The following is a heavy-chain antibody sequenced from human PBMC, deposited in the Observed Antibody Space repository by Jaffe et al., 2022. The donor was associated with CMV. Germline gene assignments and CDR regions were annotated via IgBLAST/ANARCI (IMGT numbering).Heavy chain of an antibody. J-gene: IGHJ4*02. CDR3: ASIPSELDFDY. CDR2: ISSSSSYI. V-gene: IGHV3-21*01. Sequence: EVQLVESGGGLVKPGGSLRLSCAASGFTFSSYSMNWVRQAPGKGLEWVSSISSSSSYIYYADSVKGRFTISRDNAKNSLYLQMNSLRAEDTAVYYCASIPSELDFDYWGQGTLVTVSS. CDR1: GFTFSSYS.